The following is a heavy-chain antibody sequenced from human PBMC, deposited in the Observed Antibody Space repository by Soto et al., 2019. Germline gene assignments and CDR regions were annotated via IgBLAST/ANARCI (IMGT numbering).Heavy chain of an antibody. D-gene: IGHD5-12*01. Sequence: EVQLIESGGGWVQPGTSLRVSCVGSGFTFHEYAIHWVRQAPGKGLEWVSGISSDGDTIAYADYVQGRFSVFRDNAQNSLYLQMNSLRAEDPALYYCTKGGYDMIYYFGMDVWGQGTTVNVSS. CDR3: TKGGYDMIYYFGMDV. V-gene: IGHV3-9*01. CDR1: GFTFHEYA. CDR2: ISSDGDTI. J-gene: IGHJ6*01.